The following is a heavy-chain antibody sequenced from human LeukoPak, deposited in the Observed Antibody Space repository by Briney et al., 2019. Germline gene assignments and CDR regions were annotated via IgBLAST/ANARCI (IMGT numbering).Heavy chain of an antibody. Sequence: PGGSLRLSCAASGFTFSPYSMSWVRQAPGKGLEWISYISSSSSTMYYAESVKGRFTISRDNSKNTLYLQMNSLRREDTAVYYCAKSPYSSSLTDAFDLWGQGTMVTVSS. CDR3: AKSPYSSSLTDAFDL. CDR2: ISSSSSTM. V-gene: IGHV3-48*01. D-gene: IGHD6-13*01. J-gene: IGHJ3*01. CDR1: GFTFSPYS.